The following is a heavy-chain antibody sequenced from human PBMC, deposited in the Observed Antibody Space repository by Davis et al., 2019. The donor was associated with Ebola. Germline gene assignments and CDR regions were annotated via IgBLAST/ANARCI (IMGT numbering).Heavy chain of an antibody. CDR2: INPNSGGT. CDR1: GYTFTDYY. V-gene: IGHV1-2*06. CDR3: ARELLYYDSSGSLDY. D-gene: IGHD3-22*01. J-gene: IGHJ4*02. Sequence: ASVKVSCKASGYTFTDYYMHWVRQAPGQGLEWMGRINPNSGGTNYAQKFQGRVTMTRDTSISTAYMELSRLRSDDTAVYYCARELLYYDSSGSLDYWGQGTLVTVSS.